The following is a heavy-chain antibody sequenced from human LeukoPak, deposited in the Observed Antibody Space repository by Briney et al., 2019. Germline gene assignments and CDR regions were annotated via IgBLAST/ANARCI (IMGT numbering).Heavy chain of an antibody. J-gene: IGHJ4*02. CDR3: ARGSPMLRGRPFDY. V-gene: IGHV3-53*01. D-gene: IGHD3-10*01. CDR2: IYSGGTT. Sequence: PGGSLRLSCAASGFTVSSSYMSWVRQAPGKGLEWVSVIYSGGTTYYADSVKGRFTISRDNSKNTLYFQMNSLRAEDTAVYYCARGSPMLRGRPFDYWGQGTLVTVSS. CDR1: GFTVSSSY.